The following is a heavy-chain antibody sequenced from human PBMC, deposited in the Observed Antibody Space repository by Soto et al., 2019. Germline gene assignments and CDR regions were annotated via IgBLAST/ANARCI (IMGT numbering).Heavy chain of an antibody. CDR3: ARDDYGVYWVGYYYYGMDV. CDR2: ISAYNGNK. D-gene: IGHD4-17*01. CDR1: GYTFTSYC. Sequence: ASVKVSCKASGYTFTSYCISWVRQAPGEGLEWMGWISAYNGNKNYAQKLQGRVTMTTDTSTSTAYMELRSLRSDDTAVYYCARDDYGVYWVGYYYYGMDVWGQGTTVTVSS. J-gene: IGHJ6*02. V-gene: IGHV1-18*01.